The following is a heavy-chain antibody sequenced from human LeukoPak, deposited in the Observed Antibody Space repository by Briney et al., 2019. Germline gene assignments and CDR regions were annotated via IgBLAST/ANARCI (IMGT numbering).Heavy chain of an antibody. V-gene: IGHV1-24*01. CDR2: LDPEDGER. Sequence: ASVKVSCRVSGHTLNELFMHWVRQAPGKGLEWMGGLDPEDGERIYAQEFQGRVTMTEDTSTDTAYMELRSLRSEDTAVYYCATVILTNYDSGDFSASDYWGQGTLVTVSS. CDR1: GHTLNELF. D-gene: IGHD3-22*01. J-gene: IGHJ4*02. CDR3: ATVILTNYDSGDFSASDY.